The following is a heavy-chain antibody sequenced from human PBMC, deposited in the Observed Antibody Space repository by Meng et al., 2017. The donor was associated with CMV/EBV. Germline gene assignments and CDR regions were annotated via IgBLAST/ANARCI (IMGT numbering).Heavy chain of an antibody. CDR2: IYDSGST. J-gene: IGHJ1*01. D-gene: IGHD2-2*01. Sequence: ESLKISCTVSGGSIRSKSYYWGWIRQPPGKGLEWIGSIYDSGSTSYNPSLKRRVTISVDTSKNQFSLKLRSVTAADTAMYYCARQVDCSSASCYGWDWGQGTLVTVSS. V-gene: IGHV4-39*01. CDR1: GGSIRSKSYY. CDR3: ARQVDCSSASCYGWD.